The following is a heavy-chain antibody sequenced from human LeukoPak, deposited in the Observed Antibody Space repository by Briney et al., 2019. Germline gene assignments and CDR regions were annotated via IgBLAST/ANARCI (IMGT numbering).Heavy chain of an antibody. CDR1: GYTFTGYY. V-gene: IGHV1-2*02. Sequence: ASVKVSCKASGYTFTGYYMHWVRQAPGQGLEWMGWINPNSGGTNYAQKFQGRVTMTRDTSISTAYMELSRLRSDDTAVYYCARVGNWNYFSPHQLSFDYWGQGTLVTVSS. CDR3: ARVGNWNYFSPHQLSFDY. J-gene: IGHJ4*02. D-gene: IGHD1-7*01. CDR2: INPNSGGT.